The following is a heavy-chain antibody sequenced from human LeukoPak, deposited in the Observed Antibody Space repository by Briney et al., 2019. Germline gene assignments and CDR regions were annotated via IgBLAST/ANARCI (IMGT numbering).Heavy chain of an antibody. J-gene: IGHJ2*01. Sequence: SETLSLTCTVSGGPISSYYWSWIRQPPGKGLEWIGYIYYSGSTNYNPSLKSRVTISVDTSKNQFSLKLSSVTAADTAVYYCARVEVVVVAATRYWYFDLWGRGTLVTVSS. CDR2: IYYSGST. CDR3: ARVEVVVVAATRYWYFDL. V-gene: IGHV4-59*01. D-gene: IGHD2-15*01. CDR1: GGPISSYY.